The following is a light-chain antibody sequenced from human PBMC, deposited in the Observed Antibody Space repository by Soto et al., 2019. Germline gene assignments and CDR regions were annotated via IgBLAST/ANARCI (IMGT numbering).Light chain of an antibody. Sequence: EIVLTQSPGTLSLSPGERATLSCRASQSVSSANFAWYQQKPGQAPRLLIYGASSRATGIPDRFSGSGSGTDFTLTISRLESEDWAVYYCQAYGRSPLNLTFGPGTKGDIK. CDR1: QSVSSAN. CDR2: GAS. CDR3: QAYGRSPLNLT. J-gene: IGKJ1*01. V-gene: IGKV3-20*01.